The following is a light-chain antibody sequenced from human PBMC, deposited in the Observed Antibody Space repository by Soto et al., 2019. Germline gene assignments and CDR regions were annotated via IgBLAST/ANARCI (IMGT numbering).Light chain of an antibody. J-gene: IGLJ1*01. CDR3: GTWDSSLSAVYV. V-gene: IGLV1-51*01. Sequence: QSVLTQPPSVSADPGQKVTISCSGSSSNIGNNYVSWYQQLPGTAPKLLIYDNNKRPSGIPDRFSGSKSGTSATLGITGLQTGDEADYYCGTWDSSLSAVYVFGTGTKVTVL. CDR2: DNN. CDR1: SSNIGNNY.